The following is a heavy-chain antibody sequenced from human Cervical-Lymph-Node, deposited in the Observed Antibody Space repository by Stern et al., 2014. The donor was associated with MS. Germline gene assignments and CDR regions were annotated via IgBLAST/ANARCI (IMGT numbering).Heavy chain of an antibody. V-gene: IGHV3-30*01. CDR1: GFIFSNYA. CDR3: ASQI. Sequence: VHLVESGGGVVQPGRSLRLSCAASGFIFSNYAMHWVRQPPGEGLEWVAVVSSDGANTYFADSVKGRFTISRENSKNTLYLQINSLKIEDTAIYYCASQIWGQGTMVTVSS. J-gene: IGHJ3*02. CDR2: VSSDGANT.